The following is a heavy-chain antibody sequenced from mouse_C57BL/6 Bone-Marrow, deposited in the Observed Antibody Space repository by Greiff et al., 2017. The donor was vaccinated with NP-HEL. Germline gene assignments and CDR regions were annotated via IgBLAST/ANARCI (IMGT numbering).Heavy chain of an antibody. V-gene: IGHV1-15*01. CDR3: TKSNYDY. CDR1: GYTFTDYE. D-gene: IGHD2-5*01. J-gene: IGHJ2*01. Sequence: VQLQESGAELVRPGASVTLSCKASGYTFTDYEMHWVKQTPVHGLEWIGAIDPETGGTAYNQKFKGKAILTADKSSSTAYMELRSLTSEDSAVYYCTKSNYDYWGQGTTLTVSS. CDR2: IDPETGGT.